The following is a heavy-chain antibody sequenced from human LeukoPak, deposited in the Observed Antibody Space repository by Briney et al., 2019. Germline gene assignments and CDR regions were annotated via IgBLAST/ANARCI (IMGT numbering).Heavy chain of an antibody. J-gene: IGHJ4*02. V-gene: IGHV3-30*18. CDR1: GFTFSSYG. CDR2: ISYDGSNK. D-gene: IGHD6-13*01. Sequence: PGRSLRLSCAASGFTFSSYGMHWVRQAPGKGLEWVAVISYDGSNKYYADSVKGRFTISRDNSKNTLYLQMNSLRAEDTAVYYCAKDSLIAAAGTILPFDYWGQGTLVTVSS. CDR3: AKDSLIAAAGTILPFDY.